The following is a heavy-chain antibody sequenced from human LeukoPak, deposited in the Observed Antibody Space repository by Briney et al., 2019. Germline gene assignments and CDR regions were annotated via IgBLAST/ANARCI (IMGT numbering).Heavy chain of an antibody. CDR1: GGSISSYY. Sequence: SETLSLTCTVSGGSISSYYWSWIRQPPGKGLEWIGYIYYSGSTNYNPSLKSRVTISVDTSKNQFSLKLSSVTAADTAVYYCARGRHGGNFPDDAFDIWGQGTMVTVSS. D-gene: IGHD4-23*01. J-gene: IGHJ3*02. CDR3: ARGRHGGNFPDDAFDI. CDR2: IYYSGST. V-gene: IGHV4-59*01.